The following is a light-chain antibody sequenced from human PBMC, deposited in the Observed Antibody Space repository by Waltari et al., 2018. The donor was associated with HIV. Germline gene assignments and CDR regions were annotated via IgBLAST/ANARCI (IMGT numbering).Light chain of an antibody. CDR3: LISYNGVRV. CDR1: TGFITRGQF. J-gene: IGLJ3*02. CDR2: DTD. Sequence: QAVVTQEPSLSVSPRETVTLTCTSFTGFITRGQFPHWFQMREGHDPRTRFYDTDKLPAWTPGRFSGSIVGGRATLTLLGAQPEDEGDYYCLISYNGVRVFGGGTKLTV. V-gene: IGLV7-46*02.